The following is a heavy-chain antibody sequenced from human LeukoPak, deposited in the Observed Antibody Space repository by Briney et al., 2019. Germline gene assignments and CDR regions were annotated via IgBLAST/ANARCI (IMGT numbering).Heavy chain of an antibody. V-gene: IGHV1-18*01. J-gene: IGHJ3*02. CDR3: ARAPLPDFDWLLSADDAFDI. Sequence: GSSVKVSCKASGGTFSSYAISWVRQAPGQGLEWMGWISAYNGNTNYAQKLQGRVTMTTDTSTSTAYMELRSLRSDDTAVYYCARAPLPDFDWLLSADDAFDIWGQGTMVTVSS. CDR1: GGTFSSYA. CDR2: ISAYNGNT. D-gene: IGHD3-9*01.